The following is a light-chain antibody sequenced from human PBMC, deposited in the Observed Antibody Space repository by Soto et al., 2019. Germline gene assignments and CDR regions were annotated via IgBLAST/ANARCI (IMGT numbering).Light chain of an antibody. CDR3: SSYTSSSTLVV. CDR1: SSDVGGYNY. V-gene: IGLV2-14*01. Sequence: QSVLTQPASVSGSPGQSITISCTGTSSDVGGYNYVSWYQQHPGKAPKLMIYEVSNRPSGVSNRFSDSKSGNTASLTISGLRAEDEADYYCSSYTSSSTLVVFGGGTKLTVL. J-gene: IGLJ2*01. CDR2: EVS.